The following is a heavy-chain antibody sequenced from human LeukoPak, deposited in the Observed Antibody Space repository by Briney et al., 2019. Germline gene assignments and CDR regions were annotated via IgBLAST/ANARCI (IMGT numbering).Heavy chain of an antibody. CDR1: GFTFSSYA. CDR3: AKGYDFWSGYYTGDPFDY. J-gene: IGHJ4*02. D-gene: IGHD3-3*01. Sequence: GGSLRLSCAASGFTFSSYAMSWVRQAPGKGLEWVSAISDSGDDTYYADSVKGRFTISRDNSKNTLYLQMNSLRAEDTAVYYCAKGYDFWSGYYTGDPFDYWGQGTLVTVSS. CDR2: ISDSGDDT. V-gene: IGHV3-23*01.